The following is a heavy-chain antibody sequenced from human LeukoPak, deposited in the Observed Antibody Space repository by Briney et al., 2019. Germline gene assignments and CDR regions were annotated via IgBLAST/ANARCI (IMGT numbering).Heavy chain of an antibody. V-gene: IGHV3-23*01. D-gene: IGHD2-8*01. CDR1: GFIYSHSA. CDR2: ITGSGDTT. Sequence: PGGSLRLSCAASGFIYSHSAMSWVRQAPGKWLEWVSTITGSGDTTAYADSVKGRFTISRDNSRNRLYLQMSSLRAEDTAIFYCAKDHLKYASDPSGAFDLWGQGTAVIVSS. CDR3: AKDHLKYASDPSGAFDL. J-gene: IGHJ3*01.